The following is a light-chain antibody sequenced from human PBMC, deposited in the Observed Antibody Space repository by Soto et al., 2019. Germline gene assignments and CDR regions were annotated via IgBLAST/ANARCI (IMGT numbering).Light chain of an antibody. J-gene: IGLJ2*01. CDR1: SSDIGTYDY. V-gene: IGLV2-14*03. Sequence: QSVLTQPASVSGSPGQSNAISCNGTSSDIGTYDYVSWYQQHPGKAPKLMLFDVNHRPSGVSDRFFGSKSGNTASLTISGLQAEDEADYYCSSYTTSSSVIFGGGTKLTVL. CDR3: SSYTTSSSVI. CDR2: DVN.